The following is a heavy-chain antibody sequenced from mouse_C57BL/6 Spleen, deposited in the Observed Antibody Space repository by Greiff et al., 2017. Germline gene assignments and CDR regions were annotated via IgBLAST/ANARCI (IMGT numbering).Heavy chain of an antibody. CDR3: TRGGTPYYFDY. CDR1: GYTFTDYE. Sequence: VQLKESGAELVRPGASVTLSCKASGYTFTDYEMHWVKQTPVHGLEWIGAIDPETGGTAYNQKFKGKAILTADKSSSTAYMELRSLTSEDSAVYYCTRGGTPYYFDYWGQGTTLTVSS. D-gene: IGHD2-14*01. J-gene: IGHJ2*01. V-gene: IGHV1-15*01. CDR2: IDPETGGT.